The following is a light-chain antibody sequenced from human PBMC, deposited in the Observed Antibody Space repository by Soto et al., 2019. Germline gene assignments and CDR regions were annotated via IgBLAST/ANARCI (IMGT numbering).Light chain of an antibody. Sequence: DIQMTQSPSSLSASVGDRVTITCRASQSISSYLNWYQQKPGKAPKLLIYAASSLQSGVPSRFSGSGSGTYFTLTISSLQPEDFATYYCKQSYSTPPYTFGQGTKLEIK. CDR1: QSISSY. CDR2: AAS. J-gene: IGKJ2*01. CDR3: KQSYSTPPYT. V-gene: IGKV1-39*01.